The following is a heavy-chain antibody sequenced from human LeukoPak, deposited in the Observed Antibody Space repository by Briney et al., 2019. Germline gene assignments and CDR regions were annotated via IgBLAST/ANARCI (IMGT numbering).Heavy chain of an antibody. D-gene: IGHD6-19*01. CDR3: ARDDIAVAGRGCCDY. J-gene: IGHJ4*02. CDR1: GYTLTELS. Sequence: ASVKVSCKVSGYTLTELSMHWVRQAPGKGLEWMGGFDPEDGETIYAQKFQGRVTMTEDTSTDTAYMELRSLRSDDTAVYYCARDDIAVAGRGCCDYWGQGTLVTVSS. CDR2: FDPEDGET. V-gene: IGHV1-24*01.